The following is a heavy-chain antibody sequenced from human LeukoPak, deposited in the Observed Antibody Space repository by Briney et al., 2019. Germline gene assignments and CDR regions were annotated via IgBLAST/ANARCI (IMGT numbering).Heavy chain of an antibody. CDR2: IYWDDDK. V-gene: IGHV2-5*02. CDR1: GFSLSTSGVG. J-gene: IGHJ4*02. Sequence: SGPTLVKPTQTLTLTCTFSGFSLSTSGVGVGWIRQPPGKALEWLALIYWDDDKRYSPSLKSRLTITKDTSKNPVVLTMTNMDPVDTATYYCAHRRTIAVAGREGFDYWGQGTLVTVSS. D-gene: IGHD6-19*01. CDR3: AHRRTIAVAGREGFDY.